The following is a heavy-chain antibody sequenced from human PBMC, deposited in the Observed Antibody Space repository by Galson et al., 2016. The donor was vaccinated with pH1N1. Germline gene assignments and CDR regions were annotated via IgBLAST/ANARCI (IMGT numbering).Heavy chain of an antibody. CDR1: GGSISSGSYY. CDR3: ARTTAAAGTFYFDY. D-gene: IGHD6-13*01. J-gene: IGHJ4*02. Sequence: TLSLTCTVSGGSISSGSYYWSWIRQPAGKGLEWIGYIYTSWSTNYNPSLKSRVTISVDTSKNQFSLKLSSVTAADTAVYYCARTTAAAGTFYFDYWGQGTLVTVSS. CDR2: IYTSWST. V-gene: IGHV4-61*09.